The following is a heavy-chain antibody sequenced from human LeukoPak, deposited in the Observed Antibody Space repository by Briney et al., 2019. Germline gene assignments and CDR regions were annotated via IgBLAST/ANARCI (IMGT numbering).Heavy chain of an antibody. D-gene: IGHD6-6*01. CDR2: INPNSGGT. CDR1: GGTFSSYA. V-gene: IGHV1-2*06. Sequence: ASVKVSCKASGGTFSSYAISWVRQAPGQGLEWMGRINPNSGGTNYAQKFQGRVTMTRDTSISTAYMELSRLRSDDTAVYYCARGQWGSSNYYHYYMDVWGKGTTVTVSS. J-gene: IGHJ6*03. CDR3: ARGQWGSSNYYHYYMDV.